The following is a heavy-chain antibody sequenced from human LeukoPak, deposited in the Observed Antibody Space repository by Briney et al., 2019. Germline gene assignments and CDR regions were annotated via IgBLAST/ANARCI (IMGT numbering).Heavy chain of an antibody. D-gene: IGHD3/OR15-3a*01. Sequence: SGGSLRLSCAASGFTFSGSAMHWVRQASGKGLEWIGSIYYSGSTYYNPSLKSQVTISVDTSKNQFSLKLSSVTAADTAVYYCARVGLVIIDSHAFDIWGQGTMVTVSS. J-gene: IGHJ3*02. V-gene: IGHV4-39*01. CDR2: IYYSGST. CDR1: GFTFSGSAMH. CDR3: ARVGLVIIDSHAFDI.